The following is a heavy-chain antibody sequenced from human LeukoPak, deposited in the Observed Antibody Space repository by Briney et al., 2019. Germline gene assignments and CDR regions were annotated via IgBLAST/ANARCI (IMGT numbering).Heavy chain of an antibody. V-gene: IGHV1-69*13. CDR3: ASTYDSSGPSDY. D-gene: IGHD3-22*01. J-gene: IGHJ4*02. CDR1: GGTFSSYA. Sequence: SVKVSCKASGGTFSSYAISWVRQAPGQGLEWMGGIIPIFGTANYAQKFQGRVTITADESTSTAYMELSSLRSEDTAVYYCASTYDSSGPSDYWGQGTLVTVSS. CDR2: IIPIFGTA.